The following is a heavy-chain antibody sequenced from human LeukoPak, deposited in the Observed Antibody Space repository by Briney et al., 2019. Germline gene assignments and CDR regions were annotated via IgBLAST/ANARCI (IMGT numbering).Heavy chain of an antibody. CDR2: IYHSGST. CDR1: GDSNSVSHC. V-gene: IGHV4-4*02. CDR3: ARLQRVTTNAFDI. J-gene: IGHJ3*02. D-gene: IGHD1-26*01. Sequence: PSETLSLTCAVSGDSNSVSHCWSWVRQPPGKGLEWIGEIYHSGSTNYNPSLKSRVTISIAKSKNQFSLKLNSVTAADTAVYYCARLQRVTTNAFDIWGQGTMVTVSS.